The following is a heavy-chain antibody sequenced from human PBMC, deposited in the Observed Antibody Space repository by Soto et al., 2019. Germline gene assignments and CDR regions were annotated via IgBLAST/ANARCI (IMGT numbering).Heavy chain of an antibody. CDR3: AREVVVAATLYYYYYYMDV. Sequence: ASVQGSCEASGYTFSRYGITWVRQAPGQGLEWMGWISADNGNTKYAQKLQGRVTMTTDTSTSTAYMELSSLRSEDTAVYYCAREVVVAATLYYYYYYMDVWGKGTTVTVSS. V-gene: IGHV1-18*01. J-gene: IGHJ6*03. D-gene: IGHD2-15*01. CDR1: GYTFSRYG. CDR2: ISADNGNT.